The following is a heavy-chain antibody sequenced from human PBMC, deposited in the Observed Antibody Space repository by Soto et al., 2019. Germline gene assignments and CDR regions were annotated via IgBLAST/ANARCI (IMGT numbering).Heavy chain of an antibody. J-gene: IGHJ4*02. Sequence: KPSETLSLTCTVSGGSISSGGYYWSWIRQHPGKGLEWIGYIYYSGSTYYNPSLKSRVTISVDTSKNQFSLKLSSVTAADTAVYYGARKTMATAFDYWGQGTLVTVSS. CDR1: GGSISSGGYY. CDR2: IYYSGST. D-gene: IGHD5-18*01. V-gene: IGHV4-31*02. CDR3: ARKTMATAFDY.